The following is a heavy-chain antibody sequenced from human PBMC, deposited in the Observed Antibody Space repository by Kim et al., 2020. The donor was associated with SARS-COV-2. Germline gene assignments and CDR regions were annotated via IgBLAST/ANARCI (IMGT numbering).Heavy chain of an antibody. CDR3: ARAGSAYCGGDGYYGDY. D-gene: IGHD2-21*02. Sequence: GGSLRLSCAASGFTFSSYGMHWVRQSPGKGLEWVAVISYDGSNKYYADSVKGRFTISRDNSKNTLYLQMNSLRAEDTAVYYCARAGSAYCGGDGYYGDYWGQGTLVTVSS. V-gene: IGHV3-30*03. J-gene: IGHJ4*02. CDR2: ISYDGSNK. CDR1: GFTFSSYG.